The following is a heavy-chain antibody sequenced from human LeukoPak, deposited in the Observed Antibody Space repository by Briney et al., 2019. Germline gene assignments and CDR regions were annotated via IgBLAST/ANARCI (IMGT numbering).Heavy chain of an antibody. CDR1: GYTFTDYY. CDR2: INPNSGGT. J-gene: IGHJ5*02. CDR3: ARGAGEAQWHGLLWFGDNWFDP. Sequence: ASVKVSCKASGYTFTDYYMHWVRQAPGQGLEWMGWINPNSGGTNYAQKFQGRVTMTRDTSISTAYMELSRLRSDDTAVYYCARGAGEAQWHGLLWFGDNWFDPWGQGTLVTVSS. D-gene: IGHD3-10*01. V-gene: IGHV1-2*02.